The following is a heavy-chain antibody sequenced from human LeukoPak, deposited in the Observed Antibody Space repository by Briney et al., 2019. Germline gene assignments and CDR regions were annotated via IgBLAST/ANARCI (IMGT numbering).Heavy chain of an antibody. J-gene: IGHJ4*02. CDR3: AKTITMIVDPRYYFDY. CDR2: ISGSGGST. Sequence: GGSLRLSCAASGFTFSSYAMSWVRQAPGKGLEWVSAISGSGGSTYYADSVKGRFTISRDNSKNTLYLQMSSLRAEDTAVYYCAKTITMIVDPRYYFDYWGQGTLVTVSS. V-gene: IGHV3-23*01. D-gene: IGHD3-22*01. CDR1: GFTFSSYA.